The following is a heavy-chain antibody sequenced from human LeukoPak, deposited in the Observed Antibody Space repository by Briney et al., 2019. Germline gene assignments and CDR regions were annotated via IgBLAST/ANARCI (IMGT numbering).Heavy chain of an antibody. J-gene: IGHJ4*02. V-gene: IGHV3-30*03. CDR2: ISYDGSNK. CDR1: GFTFSSYG. CDR3: AYLALYDSSGYYYFDY. D-gene: IGHD3-22*01. Sequence: GGSLRLSCAASGFTFSSYGMHWVRQAPGKGLEWVAVISYDGSNKYYADSVKGRFTISRDNSKNTLYLQMNGLRAEDTAVYYCAYLALYDSSGYYYFDYWGQGTLVTVSS.